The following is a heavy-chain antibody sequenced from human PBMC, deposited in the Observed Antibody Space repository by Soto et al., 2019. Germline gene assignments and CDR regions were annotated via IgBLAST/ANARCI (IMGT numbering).Heavy chain of an antibody. J-gene: IGHJ3*02. V-gene: IGHV2-5*02. CDR1: GFSLSTSGVG. CDR2: IYWDDDK. D-gene: IGHD4-17*01. Sequence: QITLKESGPTLVKPTQTLTLTCTFSGFSLSTSGVGVGWIRQPPGKALEWLALIYWDDDKRYSPSLKSRLTITKDTSKTQVVLTMTNMDPVDTATYYCAHVPFSDYGDYGHAFDIWGQGTMVTVSS. CDR3: AHVPFSDYGDYGHAFDI.